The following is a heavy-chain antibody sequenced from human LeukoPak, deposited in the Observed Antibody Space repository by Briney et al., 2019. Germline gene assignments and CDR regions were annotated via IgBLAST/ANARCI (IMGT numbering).Heavy chain of an antibody. D-gene: IGHD3-9*01. J-gene: IGHJ4*02. Sequence: ASVKVSCKASGYTFTSYAMNWVRQAPGQGLEWMGWINPNSGGTNYAQKFQGRVTMTRDTSISTAYMELSRPRSDDTAVYYCARDYDILTGGGDYWGQGTLVTVSS. CDR2: INPNSGGT. CDR1: GYTFTSYA. CDR3: ARDYDILTGGGDY. V-gene: IGHV1-2*02.